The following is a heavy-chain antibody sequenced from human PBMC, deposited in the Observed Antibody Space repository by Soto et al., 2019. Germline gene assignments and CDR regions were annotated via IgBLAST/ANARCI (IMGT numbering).Heavy chain of an antibody. CDR1: GFSFSTYA. CDR3: AKDQAAAGTISRYFQH. CDR2: ISGSGGTT. D-gene: IGHD6-13*01. J-gene: IGHJ1*01. V-gene: IGHV3-23*01. Sequence: GGSLRLSCAASGFSFSTYAMSWVRQAPGKGLEWVSGISGSGGTTYYADSVKGRFTISRDNSKNTLYLQVNSLRADDTAVYYCAKDQAAAGTISRYFQHWGQGTLVTVSS.